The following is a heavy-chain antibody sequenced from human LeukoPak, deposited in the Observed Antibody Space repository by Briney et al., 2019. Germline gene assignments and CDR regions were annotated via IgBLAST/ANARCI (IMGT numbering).Heavy chain of an antibody. CDR2: IYHTGST. CDR1: GGCISSYY. V-gene: IGHV4-59*01. CDR3: ARFSWYIDY. Sequence: SETLSLTCTVSGGCISSYYWSWIRQPPGKGLEWIGYIYHTGSTKYIPSLKSRVTISVDTSKNQFSLKLSSVTAADTAVYYCARFSWYIDYWGQGTLVTVSS. J-gene: IGHJ4*02.